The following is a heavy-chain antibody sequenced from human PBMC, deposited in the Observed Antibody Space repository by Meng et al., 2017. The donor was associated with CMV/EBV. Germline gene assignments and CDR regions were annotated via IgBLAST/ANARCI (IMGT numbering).Heavy chain of an antibody. Sequence: GESLKISCAASGFTFSSYSMNWVRQAPGKGLEWVSSISSSSYIYYADSVKGRFTISRDNAKNSLYLQMNSLRAEDTAVYYCARDGYCSSTSCPARYYYYYGMDVWGQGTTVAVSS. CDR2: ISSSSYI. D-gene: IGHD2-2*03. V-gene: IGHV3-21*01. J-gene: IGHJ6*02. CDR1: GFTFSSYS. CDR3: ARDGYCSSTSCPARYYYYYGMDV.